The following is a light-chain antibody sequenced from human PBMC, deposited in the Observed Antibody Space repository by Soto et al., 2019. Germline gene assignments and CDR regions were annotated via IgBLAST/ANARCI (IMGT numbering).Light chain of an antibody. CDR2: EGS. Sequence: QSALTQPASVSGSPGQSITISCTGTSSDVGSYNLVSWYQQHPGKAPKLMIYEGSKRPSGVSNRFSGSKSGNTASLTISGLQAEDEADYYCCSYAGSSTFDVVFGGGTKLTDL. J-gene: IGLJ2*01. CDR1: SSDVGSYNL. V-gene: IGLV2-23*03. CDR3: CSYAGSSTFDVV.